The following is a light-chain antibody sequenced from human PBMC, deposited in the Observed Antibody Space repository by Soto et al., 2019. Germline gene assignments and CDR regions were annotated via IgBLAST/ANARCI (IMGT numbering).Light chain of an antibody. CDR2: VTS. CDR3: QQLNSYPHT. Sequence: DIQLTQSPSFLSASVGDRVTITCWASQGISSYLAWYQQKPGNAPKLLIYVTSTLQTGVPSRFSGSGSGTEFTLTISSLQPEDFATYYCQQLNSYPHTFGGGTKVEIK. J-gene: IGKJ4*01. V-gene: IGKV1-9*01. CDR1: QGISSY.